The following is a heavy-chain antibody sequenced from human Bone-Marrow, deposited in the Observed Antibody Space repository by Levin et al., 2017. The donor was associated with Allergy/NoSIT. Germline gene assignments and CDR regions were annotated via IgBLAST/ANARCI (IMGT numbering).Heavy chain of an antibody. D-gene: IGHD2-15*01. CDR2: ISYDGSNK. CDR1: GFTFSSYA. V-gene: IGHV3-30*04. CDR3: ARDNAAVVAARCLDY. Sequence: GESLKISCAASGFTFSSYAMHWVRQAPGKGLEWVAVISYDGSNKYYADSVKGRFTISRDNSKNTLYLQMNSLRAEDTAVYYCARDNAAVVAARCLDYWGQGTLVTVSS. J-gene: IGHJ4*02.